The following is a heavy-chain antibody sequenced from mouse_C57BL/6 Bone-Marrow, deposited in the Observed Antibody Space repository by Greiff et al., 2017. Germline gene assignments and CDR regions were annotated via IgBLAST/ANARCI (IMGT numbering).Heavy chain of an antibody. CDR2: ISSGSSTI. Sequence: EVHLVESGGGLVKPGGSLKLSCAASGFTFSDYGMHWVRQAPEKGLEWVAYISSGSSTIYYADTVKGRFTISRDNAKNTLFLQMTSLRSEDTAMYYCASYYYGSRWYFDVWGTGTTVTVSS. CDR3: ASYYYGSRWYFDV. J-gene: IGHJ1*03. CDR1: GFTFSDYG. D-gene: IGHD1-1*01. V-gene: IGHV5-17*01.